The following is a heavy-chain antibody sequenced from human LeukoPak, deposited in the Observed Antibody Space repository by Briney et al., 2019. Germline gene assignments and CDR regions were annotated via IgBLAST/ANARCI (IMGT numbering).Heavy chain of an antibody. CDR1: GFTFSTYG. D-gene: IGHD2-21*01. V-gene: IGHV3-30*02. J-gene: IGHJ3*02. Sequence: GGSLRLSCAASGFTFSTYGMHWVRQAPGKGLEWVAFIRYDGSNKYYADSVKGRFTISRDNAKNSLYLQMNSLRAEDTALYHCARGIQAFDIWGQGTMVTVSS. CDR3: ARGIQAFDI. CDR2: IRYDGSNK.